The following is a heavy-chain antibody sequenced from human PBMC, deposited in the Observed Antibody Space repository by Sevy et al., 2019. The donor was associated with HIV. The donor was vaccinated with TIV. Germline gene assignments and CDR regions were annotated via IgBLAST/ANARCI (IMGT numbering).Heavy chain of an antibody. J-gene: IGHJ6*02. CDR3: ARVGYCRGGTCFSGFYYAMDV. D-gene: IGHD2-15*01. CDR1: GFTLTNEF. V-gene: IGHV3-53*01. CDR2: VYSGGAT. Sequence: GGSLRLSCAVSGFTLTNEFFSWVRQAPGKGLEWVAVVYSGGATYYADSVKGRFTISRDKSKRTLYFQMKSLRAEDTAVYYCARVGYCRGGTCFSGFYYAMDVWGQGTTVTVSS.